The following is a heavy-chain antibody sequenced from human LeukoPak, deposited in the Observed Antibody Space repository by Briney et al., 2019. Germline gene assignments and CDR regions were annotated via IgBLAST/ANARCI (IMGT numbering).Heavy chain of an antibody. CDR1: EFSFSTST. CDR3: ATSFDY. V-gene: IGHV3-48*01. Sequence: GGSLRLSCAASEFSFSTSTMNWVRQAPGKGLEWISFINSDGSTVYYADSVKGRFTISRDNAKNSLFLQMNSLRAEDTAVYYCATSFDYWGQGTLVTVSS. J-gene: IGHJ4*02. CDR2: INSDGSTV.